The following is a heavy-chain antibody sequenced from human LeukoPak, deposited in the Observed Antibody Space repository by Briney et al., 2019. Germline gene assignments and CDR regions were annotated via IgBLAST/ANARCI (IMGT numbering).Heavy chain of an antibody. CDR2: ISSSSSTI. J-gene: IGHJ4*02. D-gene: IGHD5-18*01. Sequence: GGSLRLSCAASGFTFSSYSMNWVRQAPGKGLEWVSYISSSSSTIYYADSVKGRFTISRDNSKNTLYLQMNSLRAEDTAVYYCAKEGGLYVDTAASDYWGQGSLVTVSS. CDR1: GFTFSSYS. V-gene: IGHV3-48*01. CDR3: AKEGGLYVDTAASDY.